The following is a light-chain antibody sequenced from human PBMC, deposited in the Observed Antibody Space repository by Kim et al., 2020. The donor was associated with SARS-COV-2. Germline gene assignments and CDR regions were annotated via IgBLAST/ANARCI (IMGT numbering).Light chain of an antibody. CDR1: SSDVGGYYY. CDR3: SSYAGSNNLI. Sequence: GQSVTISCTGTSSDVGGYYYVSWYQHHPGKAPKLLIYEISERPSGVPDRFSGSKSGNPASLTVSGLQAEDEADYYCSSYAGSNNLIFGGGTQLTVL. J-gene: IGLJ2*01. V-gene: IGLV2-8*01. CDR2: EIS.